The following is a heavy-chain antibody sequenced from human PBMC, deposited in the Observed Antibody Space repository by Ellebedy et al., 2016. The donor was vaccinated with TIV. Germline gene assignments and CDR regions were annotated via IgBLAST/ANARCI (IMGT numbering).Heavy chain of an antibody. CDR3: ATTEYSRTWSFDY. J-gene: IGHJ4*02. Sequence: AASVKVSCKASGNTFTSYSIYWVRRAPGRGLAWMGIINPTSGSTMYAQKFRGRVTVTSDTFTNTVYMELGSLTSKDAAVYFCATTEYSRTWSFDYWGQGTLVTVSS. CDR1: GNTFTSYS. V-gene: IGHV1-46*01. CDR2: INPTSGST. D-gene: IGHD6-13*01.